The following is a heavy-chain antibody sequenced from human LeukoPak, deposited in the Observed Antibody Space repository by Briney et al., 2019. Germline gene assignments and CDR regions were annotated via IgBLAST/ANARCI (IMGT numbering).Heavy chain of an antibody. CDR1: DGCISSYY. D-gene: IGHD5-12*01. Sequence: SETLSLTCAVSDGCISSYYWTWIRQPLGKGLEWIGYLYYSGSTDYNPSLKSRVTISVDTSKSHFSLKLRSVTAADTAVYYCARAGSGYSFDYWGQGSLVTVSS. J-gene: IGHJ4*02. CDR2: LYYSGST. V-gene: IGHV4-59*01. CDR3: ARAGSGYSFDY.